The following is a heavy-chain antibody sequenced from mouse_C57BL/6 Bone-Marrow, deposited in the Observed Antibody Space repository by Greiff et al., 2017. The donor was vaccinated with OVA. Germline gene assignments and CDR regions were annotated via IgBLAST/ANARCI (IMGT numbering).Heavy chain of an antibody. CDR3: AIRVGDYGSWYYFDY. Sequence: QVQLQQPGAELVRPGSSVKLSCKASGYTFTSYWMHWVKQRPIQGLEWIGNIDPSDSETHYNQKFKDKATLTVDKSCSTAYMQLSSLTSEDSAVYYCAIRVGDYGSWYYFDYWGQGTTPTVSS. J-gene: IGHJ2*01. V-gene: IGHV1-52*01. CDR2: IDPSDSET. CDR1: GYTFTSYW. D-gene: IGHD1-1*01.